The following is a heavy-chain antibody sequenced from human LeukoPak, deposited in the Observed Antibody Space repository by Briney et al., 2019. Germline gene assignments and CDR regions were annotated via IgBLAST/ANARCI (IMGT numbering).Heavy chain of an antibody. CDR1: RYSFSIYW. CDR2: VAPGDSYT. CDR3: ARQPLDYYGLDV. Sequence: GESLKISCQGLRYSFSIYWIVWVRQTPEKGLEWMGRVAPGDSYTNYNPSLQGHVTISAAKSINTAYLQWSTVKASDSAIYYCARQPLDYYGLDVWGQGTTVIVSS. V-gene: IGHV5-10-1*01. J-gene: IGHJ6*02.